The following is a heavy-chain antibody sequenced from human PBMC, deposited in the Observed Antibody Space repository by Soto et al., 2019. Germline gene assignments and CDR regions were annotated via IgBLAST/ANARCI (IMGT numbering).Heavy chain of an antibody. V-gene: IGHV3-21*01. CDR2: ISSSSSFI. CDR1: GFTFSTYN. Sequence: PGGSLRLSCAASGFTFSTYNMNWVRQAPGRWLEWVSSISSSSSFIYYADSVKGRFTISRDNAKNSLYLQINSLRAEDTAVYYCARAYSGSYNADYWGQGTLVTVSS. D-gene: IGHD1-26*01. CDR3: ARAYSGSYNADY. J-gene: IGHJ4*02.